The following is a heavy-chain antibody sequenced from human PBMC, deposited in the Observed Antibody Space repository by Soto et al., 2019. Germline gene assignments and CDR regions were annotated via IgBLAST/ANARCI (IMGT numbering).Heavy chain of an antibody. V-gene: IGHV4-39*01. CDR1: GGSISDDTYY. J-gene: IGHJ4*02. CDR2: IYYSGTS. CDR3: ARRYGGNLDY. D-gene: IGHD1-26*01. Sequence: SETLSLTCTVSGGSISDDTYYWGWIRQPPGKGLEWIGSIYYSGTSSYNPSLESRVTMSVDTSKKQLSLRLRSVTATDTAVYYCARRYGGNLDYWGQGTLVTVLL.